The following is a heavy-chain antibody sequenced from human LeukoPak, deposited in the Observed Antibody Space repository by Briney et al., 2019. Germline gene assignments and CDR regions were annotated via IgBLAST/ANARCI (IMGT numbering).Heavy chain of an antibody. CDR3: ARRRNWNLDAFDI. D-gene: IGHD1-20*01. J-gene: IGHJ3*02. Sequence: GSVKVSCKASGYTFTGYYMHWVRQAPGQGLEWMGWINPNSGGTNYAQKFQGRVTMTRDTSISTAYLQWSSLKASDTAMYYCARRRNWNLDAFDIWGQGTMVTVSS. CDR2: INPNSGGT. CDR1: GYTFTGYY. V-gene: IGHV1-2*02.